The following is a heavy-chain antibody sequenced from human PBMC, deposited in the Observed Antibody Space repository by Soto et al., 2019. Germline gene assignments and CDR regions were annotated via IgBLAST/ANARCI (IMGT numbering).Heavy chain of an antibody. CDR1: VYIFTCYY. V-gene: IGHV1-2*02. CDR3: ARDRYSGYNSQFDY. CDR2: INPNTRGT. Sequence: GXSVKVSCKASVYIFTCYYIHWVRQAPGQGLEWMGWINPNTRGTHSAQRFQGRVTMTRDTSISTAYMELSSLRSDDSAVYYCARDRYSGYNSQFDYWGQGTLVTVSS. D-gene: IGHD5-12*01. J-gene: IGHJ4*02.